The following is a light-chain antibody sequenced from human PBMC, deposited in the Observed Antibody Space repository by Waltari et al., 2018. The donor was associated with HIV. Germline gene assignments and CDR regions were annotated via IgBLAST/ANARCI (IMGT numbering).Light chain of an antibody. V-gene: IGKV3-11*01. Sequence: VLTQSPVTLSASPGERVPLVCRASQSVNSYLSWYQQKPGQAPRLLIYDASKRATGIPARFSGTGSGTDFTLTISSLEPEDFAVYFCQQHSNWPLITFGPGSTVDV. CDR1: QSVNSY. CDR2: DAS. J-gene: IGKJ3*01. CDR3: QQHSNWPLIT.